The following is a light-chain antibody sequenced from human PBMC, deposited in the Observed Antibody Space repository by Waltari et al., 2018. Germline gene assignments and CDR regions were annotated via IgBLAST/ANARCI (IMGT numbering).Light chain of an antibody. CDR3: QQYDGEVGT. CDR2: CTS. V-gene: IGKV3-20*01. Sequence: GAVQRCTGMSLTVYQQELGRAPRLLRCCTSSRATGIPDRVRGSGSGTDFTLTISRLEPEDFAVYYCQQYDGEVGTFGGGTKVEI. J-gene: IGKJ4*01. CDR1: QRCTGMS.